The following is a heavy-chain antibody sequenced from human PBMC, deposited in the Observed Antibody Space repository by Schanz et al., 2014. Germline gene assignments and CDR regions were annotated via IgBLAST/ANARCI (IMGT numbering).Heavy chain of an antibody. CDR2: IWYDGTDR. V-gene: IGHV3-33*06. Sequence: QVQLVESGGGVVRPGRSLRLSCAASGFTFNNYGMHWVRQAPGKGLEWVAVIWYDGTDRYYADSVKGRFTISRDNSKNTLYLQMNSLRAEDTAVYYCAKDPHRDYGGKPQAFDIWGQGTMVTVSS. J-gene: IGHJ3*02. D-gene: IGHD4-17*01. CDR3: AKDPHRDYGGKPQAFDI. CDR1: GFTFNNYG.